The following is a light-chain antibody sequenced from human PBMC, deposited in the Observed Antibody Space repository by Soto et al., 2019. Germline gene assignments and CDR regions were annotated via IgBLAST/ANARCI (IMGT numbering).Light chain of an antibody. V-gene: IGKV1D-12*01. J-gene: IGKJ4*01. CDR1: QYINSW. CDR2: AAS. CDR3: QQADSFPLT. Sequence: DIQMTQSPSSVSASVGDRIIITCRASQYINSWLAWYQQKPGEAPKLLIFAASSLHGDVPSRFSGSGSGTDFTLTINSLQPEDFAAYYCQQADSFPLTFGGGTKVEVK.